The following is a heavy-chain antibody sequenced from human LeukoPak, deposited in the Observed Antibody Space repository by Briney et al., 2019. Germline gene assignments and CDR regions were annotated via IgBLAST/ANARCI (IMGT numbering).Heavy chain of an antibody. CDR2: ISGSGVTT. V-gene: IGHV3-23*01. CDR3: AKESPHFDY. CDR1: GFTFSNYA. Sequence: PGGSMRLASAAYGFTFSNYAMRWVRQAPGKGLEWVSTISGSGVTTYYVDSVKGRFTISRDNSKNTLYLQMNSLRAEDTAIFYCAKESPHFDYWGQGTLVTVSS. J-gene: IGHJ4*02.